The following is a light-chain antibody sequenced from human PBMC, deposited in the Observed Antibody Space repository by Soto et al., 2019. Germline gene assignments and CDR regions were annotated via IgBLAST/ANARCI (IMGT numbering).Light chain of an antibody. CDR2: DVS. V-gene: IGLV2-14*03. Sequence: QSVLTQPASVSGSPGQSITIYCTGTNSDIGGYNYVSWYQQHPGKAPKLMIYDVSNRPSGVSYRFSGSKSGNTASLTISGLQAEDEADYYCSSYTSRSTLGVFGGGTQLTVL. J-gene: IGLJ2*01. CDR1: NSDIGGYNY. CDR3: SSYTSRSTLGV.